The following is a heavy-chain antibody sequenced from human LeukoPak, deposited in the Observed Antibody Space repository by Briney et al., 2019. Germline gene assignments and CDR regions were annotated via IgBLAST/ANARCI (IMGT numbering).Heavy chain of an antibody. CDR3: ARQGYSYGWYYFDY. D-gene: IGHD5-18*01. CDR1: GGSISSYY. Sequence: PSETLSLTCTVSGGSISSYYWSWIRQPPGKGLEWIGYIYTGGSTNYNPSLKSRVTISVDTSKNQFSLKLSSVTAADTAVYYCARQGYSYGWYYFDYWGQGTLVTVSS. CDR2: IYTGGST. V-gene: IGHV4-4*09. J-gene: IGHJ4*02.